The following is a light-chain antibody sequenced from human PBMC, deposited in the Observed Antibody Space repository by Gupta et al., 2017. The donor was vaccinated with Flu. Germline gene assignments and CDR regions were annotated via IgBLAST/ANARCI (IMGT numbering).Light chain of an antibody. J-gene: IGKJ4*01. CDR3: QQYYRTPLT. CDR1: QTILYNSNNKNY. CDR2: WAS. V-gene: IGKV4-1*01. Sequence: DIVMTQSPDSLAVSLGERATINCRSSQTILYNSNNKNYLAWYQQKPGQPPKLLIYWASIRESGVPYRFSGSGSGTDFTLTISSLQAEDVAIYYCQQYYRTPLTFGEGTKVEIK.